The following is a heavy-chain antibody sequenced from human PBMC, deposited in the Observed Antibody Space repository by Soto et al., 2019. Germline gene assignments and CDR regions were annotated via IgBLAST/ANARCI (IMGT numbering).Heavy chain of an antibody. V-gene: IGHV3-30-3*01. CDR3: AKDPRGSSWVFV. CDR2: ISYDGSNK. CDR1: GFTFSSYA. Sequence: QVQLVESGGGVVQPGRSLRLSCAASGFTFSSYAMHWVRQAPGKGLEWVAVISYDGSNKYYADSVKGRFTISRDNSKNTLYLQMNSLRAEDTAVYYCAKDPRGSSWVFVWGQGTLVTVSS. J-gene: IGHJ4*02. D-gene: IGHD6-13*01.